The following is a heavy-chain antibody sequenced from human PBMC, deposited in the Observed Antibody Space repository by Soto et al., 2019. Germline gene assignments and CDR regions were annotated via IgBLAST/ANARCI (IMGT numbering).Heavy chain of an antibody. J-gene: IGHJ6*02. D-gene: IGHD3-3*01. V-gene: IGHV3-23*01. Sequence: GGSLRLSXVASGFSFSSYAMNWVRQAPGKGLEWVTGINGGSTPYYADSVKGRFTISRDNSKNTLYLQMNSLRAEDTAVYYCAKDKDWSGVYGMDVWGQGTTVTV. CDR3: AKDKDWSGVYGMDV. CDR2: INGGSTP. CDR1: GFSFSSYA.